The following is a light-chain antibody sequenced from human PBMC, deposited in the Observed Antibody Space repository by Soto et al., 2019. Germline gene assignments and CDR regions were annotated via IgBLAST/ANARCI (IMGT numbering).Light chain of an antibody. Sequence: QSVLTQPASVSGSPGQSITISCTGTSSDVGGYGYVSWYQQYPGKAPKLMIYGVSNRPSGVSNRFSGSKSGNTASLTISGLQAEDEADYYCSSYRSSSTLEVFGTGTKVTVL. V-gene: IGLV2-14*01. CDR2: GVS. CDR3: SSYRSSSTLEV. CDR1: SSDVGGYGY. J-gene: IGLJ1*01.